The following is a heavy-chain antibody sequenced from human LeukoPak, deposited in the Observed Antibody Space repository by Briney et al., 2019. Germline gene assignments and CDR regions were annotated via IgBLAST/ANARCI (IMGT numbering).Heavy chain of an antibody. D-gene: IGHD2-2*01. CDR3: ARGRGQPDY. Sequence: SETPSLTCTVSGGSISSYYRSWIRQPPGKGLEWIGYIYHSGSTNYNPSLKSRVTISVNTSKNQFSLKLSSVTAADTAVYYCARGRGQPDYWGQGTLVTVSS. CDR2: IYHSGST. J-gene: IGHJ4*02. CDR1: GGSISSYY. V-gene: IGHV4-59*01.